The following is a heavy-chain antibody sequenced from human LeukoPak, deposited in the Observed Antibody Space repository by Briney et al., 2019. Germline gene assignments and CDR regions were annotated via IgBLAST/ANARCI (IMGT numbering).Heavy chain of an antibody. CDR2: INHNGNVN. CDR1: GFTFGNYW. D-gene: IGHD3-16*01. CDR3: VRGGGLDV. J-gene: IGHJ6*02. V-gene: IGHV3-7*03. Sequence: PGGSLRLSCVASGFTFGNYWMHWVRQPPGKGLEWVASINHNGNVNYYVDSVKGRFTISRDNAKNSLYLQMSNLRAEDTAVYFCVRGGGLDVWGQGATVTVSS.